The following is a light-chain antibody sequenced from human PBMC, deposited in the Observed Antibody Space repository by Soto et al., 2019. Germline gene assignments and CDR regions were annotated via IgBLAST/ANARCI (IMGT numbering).Light chain of an antibody. CDR1: QSISSY. CDR3: QRSYSTPIG. Sequence: DLQMTQSPSSLSASVGDRVTITCRASQSISSYLNWYQQKPGKAPKLLIYAASSLQSGVPSRFSGSGSGTDFTLTISSLQPEDFATYYCQRSYSTPIGFGQGTRLEIK. CDR2: AAS. V-gene: IGKV1-39*01. J-gene: IGKJ5*01.